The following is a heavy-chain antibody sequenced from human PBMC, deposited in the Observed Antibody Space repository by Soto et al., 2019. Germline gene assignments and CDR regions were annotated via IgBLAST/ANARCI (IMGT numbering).Heavy chain of an antibody. D-gene: IGHD1-26*01. Sequence: QVQLVESGGGVVQPGKSLRLSCEASGFIFSSYAIHWVRQAPGKGLEWVAIIWYDGGDKYYADSVKGRFSISRDNSNNTVYLQMDSLRAEDTALYYCARGRLPSDTTFFDYWGQGTLVIVSS. J-gene: IGHJ4*02. CDR1: GFIFSSYA. CDR2: IWYDGGDK. V-gene: IGHV3-33*01. CDR3: ARGRLPSDTTFFDY.